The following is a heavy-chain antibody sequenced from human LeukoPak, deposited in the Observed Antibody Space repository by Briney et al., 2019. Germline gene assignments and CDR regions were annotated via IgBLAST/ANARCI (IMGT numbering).Heavy chain of an antibody. V-gene: IGHV4-59*02. CDR3: ARGVTY. Sequence: SETLSLTCIVSGGSVSSQYWSWTRQSPGTGLEWIGYIHSNGRTNYNPSLESRVTISVDTSKNQFSLKLTSVTAADTAVYYCARGVTYWGQGILVTVSS. D-gene: IGHD2-21*02. J-gene: IGHJ4*02. CDR1: GGSVSSQY. CDR2: IHSNGRT.